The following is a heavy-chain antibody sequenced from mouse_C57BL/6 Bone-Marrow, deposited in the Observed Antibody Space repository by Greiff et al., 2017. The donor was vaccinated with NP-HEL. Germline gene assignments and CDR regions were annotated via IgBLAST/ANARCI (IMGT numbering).Heavy chain of an antibody. CDR1: GYTFTDYY. Sequence: QVQLQQSGAELVRPGASVKLSCKASGYTFTDYYINWVKQRPGQGLEWIARIYPGSGNTYYNEKFKGKATLTAEKSSSTAYMQLSSLTSEDSAVYYCAREGIITTEDYWGQGTTLTVSS. D-gene: IGHD1-1*01. J-gene: IGHJ2*01. CDR3: AREGIITTEDY. CDR2: IYPGSGNT. V-gene: IGHV1-76*01.